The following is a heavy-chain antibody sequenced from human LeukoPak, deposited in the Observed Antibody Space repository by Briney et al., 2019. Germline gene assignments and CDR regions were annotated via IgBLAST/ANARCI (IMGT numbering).Heavy chain of an antibody. CDR3: ATCHCTNGVCYGECEYFQH. Sequence: AASVKVSCKASGYTFTSYGISWVRQAPGQGLEWMGWISPYTGNTNYAQKFQGRVIVTTGTSTSTAYMELRSLRSDDTAVYYCATCHCTNGVCYGECEYFQHWGQGTLVTVSS. J-gene: IGHJ1*01. D-gene: IGHD2-8*01. V-gene: IGHV1-18*01. CDR2: ISPYTGNT. CDR1: GYTFTSYG.